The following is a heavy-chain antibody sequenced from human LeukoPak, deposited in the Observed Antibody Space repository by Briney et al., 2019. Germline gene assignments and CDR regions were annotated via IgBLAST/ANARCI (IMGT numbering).Heavy chain of an antibody. Sequence: PGGSLRLSCAASGFTFSSYSMNWVRQPPGKGLEWVSSISSSSSYIYYADSVKGRFTISRDNAKNSLYLQMNSLRAEDTAVYYCARDFKAWYSSSWTDYWGQGTLVTVSS. V-gene: IGHV3-21*01. J-gene: IGHJ4*02. D-gene: IGHD6-13*01. CDR1: GFTFSSYS. CDR2: ISSSSSYI. CDR3: ARDFKAWYSSSWTDY.